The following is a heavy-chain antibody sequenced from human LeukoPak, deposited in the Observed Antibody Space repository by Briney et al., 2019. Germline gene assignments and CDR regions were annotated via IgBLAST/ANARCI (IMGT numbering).Heavy chain of an antibody. J-gene: IGHJ6*03. Sequence: GGSLRLSCAASGVTLSSYWMHWVRQAPGKGLVWGSRINSDGSSTSYADSVKGRFTISRDNAKNTLYLQMNSLRAEDTAVYYCARSIWFGQNNYYMDVWGKGTTVTVSS. CDR3: ARSIWFGQNNYYMDV. CDR2: INSDGSST. V-gene: IGHV3-74*01. D-gene: IGHD3-10*01. CDR1: GVTLSSYW.